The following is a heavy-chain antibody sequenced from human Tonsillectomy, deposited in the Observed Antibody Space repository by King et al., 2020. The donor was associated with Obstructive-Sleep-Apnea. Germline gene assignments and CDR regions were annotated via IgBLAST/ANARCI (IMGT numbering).Heavy chain of an antibody. D-gene: IGHD3-9*01. CDR3: SRGVLVIAYYFDY. J-gene: IGHJ4*02. CDR2: IRSKAYGGTT. Sequence: VQLVESGGGVVQPGRSLRLSCTASGFTFGDYAVSWFRQAPWKGLEWVGFIRSKAYGGTTEYAASVKGRFTISRDDSKSIAYLQMNSLKTEDTAVFYCSRGVLVIAYYFDYWGQGTLVTVSS. V-gene: IGHV3-49*03. CDR1: GFTFGDYA.